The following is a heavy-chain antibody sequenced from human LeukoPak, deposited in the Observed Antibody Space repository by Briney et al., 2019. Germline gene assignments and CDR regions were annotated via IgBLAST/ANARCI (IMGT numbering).Heavy chain of an antibody. CDR2: IYYSGST. Sequence: PSETLSPTCIVSGGSINSYYWSWIRQPPGKGLEWIAYIYYSGSTNYNPSLKSRVTISVGTSKNQFSLKLSSVTAADTAVYYCARHTQVAASSFDYWGRGTLVTVSS. J-gene: IGHJ4*02. V-gene: IGHV4-59*08. CDR3: ARHTQVAASSFDY. CDR1: GGSINSYY. D-gene: IGHD2-15*01.